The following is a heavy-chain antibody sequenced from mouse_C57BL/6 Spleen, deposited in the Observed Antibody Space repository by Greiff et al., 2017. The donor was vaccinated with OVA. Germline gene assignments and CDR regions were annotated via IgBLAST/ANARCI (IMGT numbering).Heavy chain of an antibody. CDR1: GFTFSSYA. CDR3: ARDNRGYFDV. Sequence: EVKVVESGGGLVKPGGSLKLSCAASGFTFSSYAMSWVRQTPEKRLEWVATISDGGSYTYYPDNVKGRFTISRDNAKNNLYLQMSHLKSEDTAMYYCARDNRGYFDVWGTGTTVTVSS. V-gene: IGHV5-4*01. CDR2: ISDGGSYT. J-gene: IGHJ1*03.